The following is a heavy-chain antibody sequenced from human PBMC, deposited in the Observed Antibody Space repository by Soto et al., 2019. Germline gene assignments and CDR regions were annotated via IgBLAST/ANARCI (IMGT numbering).Heavy chain of an antibody. D-gene: IGHD3-3*01. Sequence: GGALRLSCAASGFAFANYEMHWVRQAPGKGLDWVAYINGGGDVKYYADSVEGRFTISRDNAKNALFLQMDNLRAEDTAIYYCARLSGDGFWKSYSPYNLFESWGQGALVTVSS. CDR2: INGGGDVK. CDR1: GFAFANYE. J-gene: IGHJ5*01. V-gene: IGHV3-48*03. CDR3: ARLSGDGFWKSYSPYNLFES.